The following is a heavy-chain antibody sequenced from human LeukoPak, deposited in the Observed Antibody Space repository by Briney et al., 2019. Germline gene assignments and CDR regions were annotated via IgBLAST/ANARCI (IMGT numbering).Heavy chain of an antibody. J-gene: IGHJ4*02. V-gene: IGHV1-69*13. D-gene: IGHD3-10*01. CDR3: ASGVDYYGSGSYSSPFDY. Sequence: GASVKVSCKASGGTFSSYAISWVRQAPGQGLEWMGGIIPIFGTANYAQKFQGRVTITADESTSTAYMELSSLRSEDTAVYYCASGVDYYGSGSYSSPFDYWGQGTLVTVSS. CDR2: IIPIFGTA. CDR1: GGTFSSYA.